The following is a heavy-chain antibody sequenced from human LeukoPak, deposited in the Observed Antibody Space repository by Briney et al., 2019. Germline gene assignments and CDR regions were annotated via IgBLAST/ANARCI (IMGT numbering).Heavy chain of an antibody. D-gene: IGHD2-15*01. V-gene: IGHV4-39*01. J-gene: IGHJ5*02. Sequence: SQTLSLTCTVSGGSISSSSYYWGWIRQPPGKGLEWIGSIYYSASTYYNPSLKSRVTISVDTSKNQFSLKLSSVTAADTAVYYCARHKSRYCSGGSCYSGMYNWFDPWGQGTLVTVSS. CDR3: ARHKSRYCSGGSCYSGMYNWFDP. CDR1: GGSISSSSYY. CDR2: IYYSAST.